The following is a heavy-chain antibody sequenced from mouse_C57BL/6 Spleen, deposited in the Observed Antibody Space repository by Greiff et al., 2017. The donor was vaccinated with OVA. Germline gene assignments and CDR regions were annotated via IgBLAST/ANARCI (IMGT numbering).Heavy chain of an antibody. Sequence: EVHLVESGGGLVKPGGSLKLSCAASGFTFSDYGMHWVRQAPEKGLEWVAYISSGSSTIYYADTVKGRFTLSRDHAKNTLFLQMTSLRSEDTAMYYCARDRSGYVYFDYWGQGTTRTVSS. CDR1: GFTFSDYG. V-gene: IGHV5-17*01. D-gene: IGHD3-2*02. CDR3: ARDRSGYVYFDY. J-gene: IGHJ2*01. CDR2: ISSGSSTI.